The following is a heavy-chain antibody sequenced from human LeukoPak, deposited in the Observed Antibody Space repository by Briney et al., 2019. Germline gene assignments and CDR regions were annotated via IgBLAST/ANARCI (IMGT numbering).Heavy chain of an antibody. CDR2: IKDDGRQK. D-gene: IGHD5-24*01. Sequence: GGSLRLSCAPSGFTFIRYWMIWVRPPPGKGLEWVASIKDDGRQKYYLDSVKGRFSVSRDNAKNSVYLQMDSLRAEDTALYFCARDASRGFDTWGQGTLVTVSS. CDR3: ARDASRGFDT. V-gene: IGHV3-7*01. J-gene: IGHJ4*02. CDR1: GFTFIRYW.